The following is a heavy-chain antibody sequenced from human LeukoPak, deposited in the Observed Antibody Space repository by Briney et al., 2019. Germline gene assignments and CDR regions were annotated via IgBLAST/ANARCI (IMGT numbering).Heavy chain of an antibody. V-gene: IGHV3-23*01. D-gene: IGHD3-16*01. CDR3: ARGPQGGFDY. J-gene: IGHJ4*02. Sequence: GRSLRLSCAASGFTFSSYAMSWVRQAPGKGLEWVSAISGSGGSTYYADSVKGRFTISRDNSKNTLYLQMNSLRAEDTAVYYCARGPQGGFDYWGQGTLVTVSS. CDR1: GFTFSSYA. CDR2: ISGSGGST.